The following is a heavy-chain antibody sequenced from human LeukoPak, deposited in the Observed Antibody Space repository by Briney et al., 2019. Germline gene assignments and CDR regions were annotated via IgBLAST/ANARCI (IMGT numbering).Heavy chain of an antibody. D-gene: IGHD1-20*01. CDR1: GGSFSGYY. Sequence: SETLSLTCAVYGGSFSGYYWSWIRQPPGKGLEWIGEINHSGSTNYNPSLKSRVTISVDTSKNQFTLKLSSVAAADTAVNYCARLKDNWNDGAFDIWGQGTMVTVSS. CDR3: ARLKDNWNDGAFDI. CDR2: INHSGST. V-gene: IGHV4-34*01. J-gene: IGHJ3*02.